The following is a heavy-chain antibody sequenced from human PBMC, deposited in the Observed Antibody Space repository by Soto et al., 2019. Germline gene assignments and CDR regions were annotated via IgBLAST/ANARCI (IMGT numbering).Heavy chain of an antibody. Sequence: QVQLVQSGAEVKKPGSSVKVSCKASGGTFSSYAISWVRQAPGQGLEWMGGIIPIFGTANYAQKFQGRVMMTADESTSTAYVELSSLSSEDTAVYYCARDPDLGGRSSGWSPTWFGPWGQGTLVSVSS. CDR2: IIPIFGTA. V-gene: IGHV1-69*12. J-gene: IGHJ5*02. D-gene: IGHD6-13*01. CDR1: GGTFSSYA. CDR3: ARDPDLGGRSSGWSPTWFGP.